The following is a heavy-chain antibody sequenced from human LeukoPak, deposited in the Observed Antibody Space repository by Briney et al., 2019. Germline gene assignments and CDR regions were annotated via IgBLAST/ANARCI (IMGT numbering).Heavy chain of an antibody. J-gene: IGHJ5*02. Sequence: PSETLSLTCAVYGGSFSGYYWSWIRQPPGKGLEWIGEINHSGSTNYNPSLKSRVTISVDTSKNQFSLKLSSVTAADTAVYYCARGPAQLLWFGELSDNWFDPWGQGTLVTVSS. CDR2: INHSGST. V-gene: IGHV4-34*01. CDR1: GGSFSGYY. CDR3: ARGPAQLLWFGELSDNWFDP. D-gene: IGHD3-10*01.